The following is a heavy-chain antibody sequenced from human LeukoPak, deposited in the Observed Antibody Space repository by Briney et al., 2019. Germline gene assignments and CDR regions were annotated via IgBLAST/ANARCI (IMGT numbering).Heavy chain of an antibody. D-gene: IGHD3-22*01. J-gene: IGHJ3*02. CDR3: AHSHCYDSSGGAFDI. CDR1: GFSLSTSGVG. Sequence: ESGPTLVKPTQTLTLTCTFSGFSLSTSGVGVGWIRQPPGKALEWLALIYWDDDKRYSPSLKSRLTITKDTSKNQVVLAMTNMDPVDTATYYCAHSHCYDSSGGAFDIWGQGTRVTVSS. V-gene: IGHV2-5*02. CDR2: IYWDDDK.